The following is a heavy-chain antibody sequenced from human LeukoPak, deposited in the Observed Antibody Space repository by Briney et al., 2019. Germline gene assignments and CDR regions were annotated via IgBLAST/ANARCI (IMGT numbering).Heavy chain of an antibody. CDR2: ISSSSRYS. D-gene: IGHD3-3*01. CDR3: ARDEARGYDFRPQDH. V-gene: IGHV3-21*01. CDR1: GFSLRDYS. J-gene: IGHJ4*02. Sequence: GGSLRLSCAASGFSLRDYSMDWVRQAPGKGLEWVSSISSSSRYSFYVDSVKGRLTISRDNAKNSLYLQMNSLRVEDTAVYYCARDEARGYDFRPQDHWGQGTLVSVSS.